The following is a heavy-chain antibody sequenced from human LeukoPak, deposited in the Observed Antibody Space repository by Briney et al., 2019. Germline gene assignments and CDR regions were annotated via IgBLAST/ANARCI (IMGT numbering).Heavy chain of an antibody. D-gene: IGHD1-26*01. V-gene: IGHV4-59*01. CDR1: GGSISSYY. J-gene: IGHJ4*02. Sequence: PSETLSLTRTVSGGSISSYYWSWIRQPPGKGLEWIGYIYYTGSTNNTSLKSRVTISVDTSKNQFSLKLSSVTAADTAVYYCARAGSYRGYFDYWGQGTLVTVSS. CDR2: IYYTGST. CDR3: ARAGSYRGYFDY.